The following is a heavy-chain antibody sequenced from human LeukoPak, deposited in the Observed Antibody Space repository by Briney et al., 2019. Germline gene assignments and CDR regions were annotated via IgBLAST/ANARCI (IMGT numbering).Heavy chain of an antibody. CDR2: IKQDGSEK. J-gene: IGHJ4*02. D-gene: IGHD3-3*01. Sequence: GGSLRLSCAASGLTFSNYWVDWVRQAPGKGLEWVANIKQDGSEKNYVDSVKGRFIISRDNAKNSLHLQMNNLRAEDTALYYCGRGKSRYDFWSGYYPDFWGQGTLVTVSS. CDR1: GLTFSNYW. CDR3: GRGKSRYDFWSGYYPDF. V-gene: IGHV3-7*03.